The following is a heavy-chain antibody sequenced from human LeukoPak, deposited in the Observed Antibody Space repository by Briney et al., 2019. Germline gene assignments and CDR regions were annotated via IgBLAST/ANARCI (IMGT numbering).Heavy chain of an antibody. CDR1: GFTIGGFA. Sequence: GGSLRLSCAASGFTIGGFAMTWVRQAPGKGLEWVSSIGSDYKTHYSESVKGRFAISRDNSQSTVFLQMNSLRAEDTALYYCAKASAFVTATATYLDYWGQGTLVTVSS. CDR2: IGSDYKT. V-gene: IGHV3-23*01. D-gene: IGHD2-15*01. J-gene: IGHJ4*02. CDR3: AKASAFVTATATYLDY.